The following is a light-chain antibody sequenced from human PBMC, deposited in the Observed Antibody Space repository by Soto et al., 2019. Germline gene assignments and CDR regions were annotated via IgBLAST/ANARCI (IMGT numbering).Light chain of an antibody. CDR3: QHYNNWPLT. CDR2: GAS. J-gene: IGKJ4*01. Sequence: EIVMTQSPATLSVSPGERATRSCRASHSVSSRLAWYQQKPGQAPRLLIYGASTRATGLPARFSGSGSGTEFTLTISSLQSEDFAVYYCQHYNNWPLTFGGGTKVEIK. CDR1: HSVSSR. V-gene: IGKV3-15*01.